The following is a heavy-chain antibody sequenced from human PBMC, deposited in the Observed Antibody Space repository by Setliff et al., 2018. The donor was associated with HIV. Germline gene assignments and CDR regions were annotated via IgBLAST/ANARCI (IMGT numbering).Heavy chain of an antibody. Sequence: SETLSLTCTVSGGSITSSTYYWDWIRQPPGKGLEWIWSIFYSGSTYYNPSVKSRVTISIDTSKNQFSLRLSSVTAADTAVYYCARDHKYYYDSSGLNYWGQGTLVTVSS. J-gene: IGHJ4*02. CDR3: ARDHKYYYDSSGLNY. CDR1: GGSITSSTYY. CDR2: IFYSGST. D-gene: IGHD3-22*01. V-gene: IGHV4-39*07.